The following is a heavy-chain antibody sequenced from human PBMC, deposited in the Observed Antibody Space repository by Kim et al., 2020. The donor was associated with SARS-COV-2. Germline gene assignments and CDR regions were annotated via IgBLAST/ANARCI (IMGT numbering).Heavy chain of an antibody. V-gene: IGHV4-34*01. CDR1: GGSFSNYY. Sequence: SETLSLTCAVYGGSFSNYYWSWIRQPPGKGLEWIGEINHSGSTNYNPSLKSRVTISVDTSKNQFSLKLSSVTAADTAVYYCATAATAGTPRQYFQHWGQGTLVIVSS. D-gene: IGHD6-19*01. CDR2: INHSGST. J-gene: IGHJ1*01. CDR3: ATAATAGTPRQYFQH.